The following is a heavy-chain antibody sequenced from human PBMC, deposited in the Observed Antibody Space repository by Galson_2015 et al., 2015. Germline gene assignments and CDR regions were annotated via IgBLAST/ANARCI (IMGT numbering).Heavy chain of an antibody. CDR2: ICPGDSDT. V-gene: IGHV5-51*01. CDR1: GSSFPDYW. J-gene: IGHJ4*02. D-gene: IGHD3-16*02. Sequence: QSGAEVKKPGESLKISCTGSGSSFPDYWIGWVRQMPGKGLEWMGIICPGDSDTRYTPSFQGQVTISADKSISTAYLQWSSLKASDTAMYYCARQSLGELSSPFDYWGQGALVTVSS. CDR3: ARQSLGELSSPFDY.